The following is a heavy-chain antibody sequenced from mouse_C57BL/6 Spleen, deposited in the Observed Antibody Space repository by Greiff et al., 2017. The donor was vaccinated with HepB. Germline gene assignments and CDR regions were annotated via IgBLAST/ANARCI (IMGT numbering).Heavy chain of an antibody. CDR3: AIGSSYANWFAY. D-gene: IGHD1-1*01. Sequence: EVKLQESGPELVKPGASVKISCKASGYSFTDYNMNWVKQSNGKSLEWIGVINPNNGTTSYNQKFKGKATLTVDQAYSTAYMQLNSLTSEDSAIYYYAIGSSYANWFAYWGQGTLVTVAA. J-gene: IGHJ3*01. V-gene: IGHV1-39*01. CDR2: INPNNGTT. CDR1: GYSFTDYN.